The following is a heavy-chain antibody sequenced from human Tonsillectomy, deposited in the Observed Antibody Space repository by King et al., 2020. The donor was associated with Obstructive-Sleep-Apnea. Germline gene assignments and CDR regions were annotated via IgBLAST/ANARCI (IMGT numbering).Heavy chain of an antibody. V-gene: IGHV4-38-2*02. J-gene: IGHJ4*02. CDR2: IYHSGST. Sequence: QLQESGPGLVKPSETLSLTCTVSGYSISSGYYWGWIRQPPGKGLEWIGSIYHSGSTYYNPSLKSRVTISVDTSKNQFSLKLSSVTAADTAVYYCARDHNSGSYVPRYWGQGTLVTVSS. D-gene: IGHD1-26*01. CDR3: ARDHNSGSYVPRY. CDR1: GYSISSGYY.